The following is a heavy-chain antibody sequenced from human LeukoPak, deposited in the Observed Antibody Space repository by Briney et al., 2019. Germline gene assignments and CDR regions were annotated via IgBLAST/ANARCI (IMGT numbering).Heavy chain of an antibody. CDR1: GLTFRGYA. V-gene: IGHV3-23*01. D-gene: IGHD6-6*01. CDR3: AKDRVRIAATGVDY. CDR2: ISDSGGST. J-gene: IGHJ4*02. Sequence: GGSLRLSCAASGLTFRGYAMSWVRQAPGKGLEWVSGISDSGGSTYYADSVKGRFTISRGNSKNTLYLQMHSLRADDTAVYYCAKDRVRIAATGVDYWGQGTLVTVSS.